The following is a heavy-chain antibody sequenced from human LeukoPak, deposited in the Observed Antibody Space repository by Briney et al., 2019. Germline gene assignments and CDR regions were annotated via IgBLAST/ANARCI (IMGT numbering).Heavy chain of an antibody. Sequence: GGSLRLSCAASGFSFKNVWMSWVRQAPGKGLEWVGRIKSETHGGTTDYAAAVKGRFTISRDDSKSTLYLQMNSLKTEDTALYYCTTWNYDILTGYSIWGQGTLVTVSS. J-gene: IGHJ4*02. D-gene: IGHD3-9*01. CDR2: IKSETHGGTT. CDR1: GFSFKNVW. V-gene: IGHV3-15*01. CDR3: TTWNYDILTGYSI.